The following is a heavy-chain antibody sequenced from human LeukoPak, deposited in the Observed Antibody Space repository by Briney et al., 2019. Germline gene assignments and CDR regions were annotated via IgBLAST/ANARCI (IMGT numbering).Heavy chain of an antibody. J-gene: IGHJ4*02. Sequence: TGGSLRLSCAASGFTFSSYWMNWVRHAPGKGLVWVARMNTDGSSTSYADSVKGRFTISRDNARNTLYLQMNSLRAEDTAVYYCARVDPAGTWGQGTLVTVSS. CDR2: MNTDGSST. CDR1: GFTFSSYW. V-gene: IGHV3-74*01. CDR3: ARVDPAGT. D-gene: IGHD1-7*01.